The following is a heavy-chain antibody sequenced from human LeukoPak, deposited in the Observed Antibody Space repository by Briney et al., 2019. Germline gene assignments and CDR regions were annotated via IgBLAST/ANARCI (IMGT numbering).Heavy chain of an antibody. CDR3: AASIAVAGTSSDWFDP. Sequence: GGSLRLSCAASGVTFSDYYMSWIRQAPGKGLEWVSYISSSGSTRYHTDSVKGRFTISRDNAKNSLYLQMNSLRAEDTAVYYCAASIAVAGTSSDWFDPWGQGTLVTVSS. CDR2: ISSSGSTR. J-gene: IGHJ5*02. CDR1: GVTFSDYY. V-gene: IGHV3-11*04. D-gene: IGHD6-19*01.